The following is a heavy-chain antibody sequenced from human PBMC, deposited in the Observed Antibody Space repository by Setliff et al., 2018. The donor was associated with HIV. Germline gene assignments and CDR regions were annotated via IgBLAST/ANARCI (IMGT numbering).Heavy chain of an antibody. D-gene: IGHD6-13*01. CDR2: VSDSGGFT. CDR1: GFIFSTYA. Sequence: SCEVSGFIFSTYAMAWVRQAPGKGLEWVSGVSDSGGFTNYVDSVKGRFTISRDNSKSTLYLQMNSLRVEDTAVYYCARGVAAAGTDYWGQGTLVTVSS. J-gene: IGHJ4*02. CDR3: ARGVAAAGTDY. V-gene: IGHV3-23*01.